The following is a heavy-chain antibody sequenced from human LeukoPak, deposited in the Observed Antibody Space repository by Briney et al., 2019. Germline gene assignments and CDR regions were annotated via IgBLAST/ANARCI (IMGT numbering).Heavy chain of an antibody. CDR2: IIPILGIA. J-gene: IGHJ5*02. D-gene: IGHD6-19*01. CDR3: ASVLSGIAVAGSFDP. Sequence: SVKVSCKAPGGTFSSYAISWVRQAPGQGLEWMGRIIPILGIANYAQKFQGRVTITADKSTSTAYMELSSLRSEDTAVYYCASVLSGIAVAGSFDPWGQGTLVTVSS. V-gene: IGHV1-69*04. CDR1: GGTFSSYA.